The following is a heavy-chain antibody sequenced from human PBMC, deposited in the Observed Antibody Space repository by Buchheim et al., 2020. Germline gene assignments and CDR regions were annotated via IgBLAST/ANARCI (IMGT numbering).Heavy chain of an antibody. Sequence: QVQLVESGGGVVQPGRSLRLSCAASGFTFSSYGMHWVRQAPGKGLEWVAVIWYDGSNKYYADSVKGRFTISRDNSKKTLYLQMNSLRAEDTAVYYCARDLGVRVWASQPPGPVWGQGTL. V-gene: IGHV3-33*01. CDR3: ARDLGVRVWASQPPGPV. CDR2: IWYDGSNK. CDR1: GFTFSSYG. J-gene: IGHJ4*02. D-gene: IGHD3-3*01.